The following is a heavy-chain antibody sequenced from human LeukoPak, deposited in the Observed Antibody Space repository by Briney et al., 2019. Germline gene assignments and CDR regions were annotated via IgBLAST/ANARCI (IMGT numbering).Heavy chain of an antibody. Sequence: GASLKISCQGSGYIFTSYWIGWVRQLPGKGLEWMGIIYPGDSDTRYSPSFQGQVTISADKSISTAYLQWSSLKASDTAMYYCARRPYDSPFDYWGQGTLVTVSS. CDR2: IYPGDSDT. D-gene: IGHD3-22*01. CDR3: ARRPYDSPFDY. V-gene: IGHV5-51*01. J-gene: IGHJ4*02. CDR1: GYIFTSYW.